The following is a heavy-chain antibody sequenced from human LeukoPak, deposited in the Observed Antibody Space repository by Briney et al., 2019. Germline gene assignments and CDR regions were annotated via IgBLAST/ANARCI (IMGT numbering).Heavy chain of an antibody. D-gene: IGHD4-17*01. CDR1: GGSISSYY. Sequence: SETLSLTCTVSGGSISSYYWSWVRQPPGKGLEWIGYIYYTGSTNYSPSLKGRVTISLDTSNQFSLKLSSVPAADTAVYYCASPQATVTTFAYWGQGTLVTVSS. V-gene: IGHV4-59*01. CDR2: IYYTGST. CDR3: ASPQATVTTFAY. J-gene: IGHJ4*02.